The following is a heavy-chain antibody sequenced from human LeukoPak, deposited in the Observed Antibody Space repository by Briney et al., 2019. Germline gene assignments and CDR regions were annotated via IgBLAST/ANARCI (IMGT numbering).Heavy chain of an antibody. Sequence: GGSLRLSCAASGFTFHTYTLSWVRQAPGKGLEWVAGIEGEGFTNYADSVKGRFTISRDNSKNTLYLQMNSLRAEDTAVYYCAKAVRGSGSYDYWGQGTLVTVSS. CDR3: AKAVRGSGSYDY. CDR2: IEGEGFT. V-gene: IGHV3-23*01. CDR1: GFTFHTYT. D-gene: IGHD3-10*01. J-gene: IGHJ4*02.